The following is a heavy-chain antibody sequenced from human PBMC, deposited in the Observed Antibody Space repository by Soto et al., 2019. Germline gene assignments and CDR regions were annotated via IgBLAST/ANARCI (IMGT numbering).Heavy chain of an antibody. CDR1: GYTFTGYY. V-gene: IGHV1-2*02. D-gene: IGHD1-26*01. J-gene: IGHJ6*02. CDR3: ARSSGSYSYYGMDV. CDR2: INPKNGDT. Sequence: QVQLVQSGAEVRKPGASVKVSCRASGYTFTGYYFHWLRQAPGQGLEWMAWINPKNGDTKYVQNFQGRVTMTRDTSISTANMELTRLTYDDTAIYYCARSSGSYSYYGMDVWGQGTTVTVSS.